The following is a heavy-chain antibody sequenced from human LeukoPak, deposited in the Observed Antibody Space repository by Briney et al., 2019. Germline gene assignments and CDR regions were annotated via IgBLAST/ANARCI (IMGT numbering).Heavy chain of an antibody. Sequence: SVKVSCKASGGTFSSYAISWVRQAPGQGLEWMGRIIPILGIANYAQKFQGRVTITADKSTSTAYMELSSLRSEDTAVYYCARDLAGYSYGLDYWGQGTLVTVSS. D-gene: IGHD5-18*01. CDR3: ARDLAGYSYGLDY. CDR1: GGTFSSYA. V-gene: IGHV1-69*04. CDR2: IIPILGIA. J-gene: IGHJ4*02.